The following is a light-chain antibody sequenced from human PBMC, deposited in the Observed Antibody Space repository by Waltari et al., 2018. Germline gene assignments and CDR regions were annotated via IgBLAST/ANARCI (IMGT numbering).Light chain of an antibody. CDR1: QSVNTNY. Sequence: ESVLTQSPGTLSSSPGERATLSCRASQSVNTNYLAWYQQRPGQAPRLLIYGASNRATGTPARFSGSGSGTDFTLTIRRLEPEDFAVYYCLQYGSSPWTFGQGTKVEIK. CDR3: LQYGSSPWT. CDR2: GAS. J-gene: IGKJ1*01. V-gene: IGKV3-20*01.